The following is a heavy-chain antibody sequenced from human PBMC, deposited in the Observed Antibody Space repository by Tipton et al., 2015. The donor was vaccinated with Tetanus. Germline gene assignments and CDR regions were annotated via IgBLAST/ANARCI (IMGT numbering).Heavy chain of an antibody. CDR3: ARGDCRNSRCFYYHCGVDV. CDR2: MWYNGGHV. J-gene: IGHJ6*02. V-gene: IGHV3-33*01. CDR1: GFSQRTFG. Sequence: CAASGFSQRTFGMHWVRQAPGKGLEWVAAMWYNGGHVYYADSVKGRFTISSDNPQNTVYLQMNSVRVEDTAVYYCARGDCRNSRCFYYHCGVDVWGQGTTVTVSS. D-gene: IGHD2-15*01.